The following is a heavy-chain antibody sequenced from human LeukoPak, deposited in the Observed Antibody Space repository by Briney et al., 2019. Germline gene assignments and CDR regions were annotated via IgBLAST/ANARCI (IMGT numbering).Heavy chain of an antibody. V-gene: IGHV5-10-1*01. CDR3: ARLYCSGGSCYQDDY. CDR1: GYSFTSYW. CDR2: IDPSDSYT. J-gene: IGHJ4*02. D-gene: IGHD2-15*01. Sequence: GESLKISCKGSGYSFTSYWISWVRQIPGKGLEWMGRIDPSDSYTNYSPSFQGHVTISADKSISTAYLQWSSLKASDTAMYYCARLYCSGGSCYQDDYWGQGTLVTVSS.